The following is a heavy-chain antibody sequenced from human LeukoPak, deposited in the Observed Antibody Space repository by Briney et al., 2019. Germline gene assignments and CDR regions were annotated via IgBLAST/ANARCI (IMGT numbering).Heavy chain of an antibody. Sequence: GGSLRLSCAASGFTFSSYAMGWVRQAPGKGLEWVSAISGSGGSTYYADSVKGRFTISRDNSKNTLYLQMNSLRAEDTAVYCCAKGPRSSSRAGGPNWFDPWGQGTLVTVSS. CDR2: ISGSGGST. V-gene: IGHV3-23*01. D-gene: IGHD6-13*01. CDR1: GFTFSSYA. J-gene: IGHJ5*02. CDR3: AKGPRSSSRAGGPNWFDP.